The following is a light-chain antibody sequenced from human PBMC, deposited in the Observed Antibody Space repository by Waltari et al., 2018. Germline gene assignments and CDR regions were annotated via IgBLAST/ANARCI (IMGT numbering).Light chain of an antibody. CDR1: QSISRT. V-gene: IGKV3-20*01. Sequence: SCRARQSISRTLVWYQKKPGQAPRLLIYAASTRATGIPDRFSGSGSGTDFSRTISRLEPEDFAVYYCQHYLRLPVTFGQGTKVEIK. CDR2: AAS. J-gene: IGKJ1*01. CDR3: QHYLRLPVT.